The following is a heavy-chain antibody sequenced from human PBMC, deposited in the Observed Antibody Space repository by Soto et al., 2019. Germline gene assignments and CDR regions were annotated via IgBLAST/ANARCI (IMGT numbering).Heavy chain of an antibody. Sequence: ASVKVSCKASGYTFTSYGISWVRQAPGQGLEWMGWISAYNGNTNYAQKLQGRVTMTTDTSTSTAYMELRSLRSDDTAVYYCARDRSTMIVVPQDAFDIWGQGAMVTVSS. D-gene: IGHD3-22*01. CDR1: GYTFTSYG. V-gene: IGHV1-18*04. CDR2: ISAYNGNT. CDR3: ARDRSTMIVVPQDAFDI. J-gene: IGHJ3*02.